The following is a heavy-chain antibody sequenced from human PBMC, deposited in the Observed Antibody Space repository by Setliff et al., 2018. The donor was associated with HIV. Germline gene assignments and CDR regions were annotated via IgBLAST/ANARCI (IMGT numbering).Heavy chain of an antibody. CDR1: GGTFSSYA. D-gene: IGHD1-26*01. J-gene: IGHJ6*04. CDR3: ASAIVGLGYNFFSVDV. CDR2: SIPMYGTS. V-gene: IGHV1-69*05. Sequence: ASVKVSCKASGGTFSSYAISWVRQAPGQGLEWMGGSIPMYGTSNYAQKFQGRVTITTDESTSTAYMELSSLRSEDTAVYYCASAIVGLGYNFFSVDVWGKGTTVTVSS.